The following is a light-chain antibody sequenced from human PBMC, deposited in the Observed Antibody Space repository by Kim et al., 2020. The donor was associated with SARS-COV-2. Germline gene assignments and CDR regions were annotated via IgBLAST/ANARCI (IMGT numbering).Light chain of an antibody. CDR2: SKN. CDR1: SLRNYY. J-gene: IGLJ3*02. Sequence: SSELTQDPAVSVALGQTVRITCQGDSLRNYYASWYQQKPGQAPVLVIYSKNNRPSGIPDRFSGSSSGNTASLTITGAQAEDEADYYCNSRDSSGNHWVFGGGTQLTVL. CDR3: NSRDSSGNHWV. V-gene: IGLV3-19*01.